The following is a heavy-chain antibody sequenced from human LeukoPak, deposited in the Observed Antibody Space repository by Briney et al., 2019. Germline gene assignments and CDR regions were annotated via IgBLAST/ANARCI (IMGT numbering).Heavy chain of an antibody. D-gene: IGHD2-21*02. Sequence: GGSLRLSCAASGFTVSSNYMSWVRQAPGKGLEWVSVIYSGGSTYYADSVKGRFTISRDNSKNTLYLQMNSLRAEDTAVYYCARGYCGGDCYFYWYFDLWGRGTLVTVSS. CDR3: ARGYCGGDCYFYWYFDL. J-gene: IGHJ2*01. V-gene: IGHV3-53*01. CDR1: GFTVSSNY. CDR2: IYSGGST.